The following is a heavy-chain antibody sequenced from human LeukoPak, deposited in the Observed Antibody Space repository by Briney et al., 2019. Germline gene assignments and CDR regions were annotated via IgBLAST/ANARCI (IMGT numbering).Heavy chain of an antibody. V-gene: IGHV3-23*01. Sequence: GRSLRLSCAASGFTFDDYAMHWVRQPPGKGLEWVSAISGSGGSTYYADSVKGRFTISRDNSKNTLYLQMNSLRAEDTAVYYCAKARAGYRDGMDVWGQGTTVTVSS. CDR3: AKARAGYRDGMDV. CDR1: GFTFDDYA. CDR2: ISGSGGST. J-gene: IGHJ6*02. D-gene: IGHD5-12*01.